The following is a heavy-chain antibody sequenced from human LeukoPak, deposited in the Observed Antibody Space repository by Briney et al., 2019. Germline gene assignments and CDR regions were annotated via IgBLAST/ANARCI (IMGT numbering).Heavy chain of an antibody. CDR1: GFTFSSYG. CDR3: ARGSDYYDSKEIDY. D-gene: IGHD3-22*01. Sequence: GGSPRLSCAASGFTFSSYGMHWVRQAPGKGLEWVAVIWYDGSNKYYADSVKGRFTISRDNSKNTLYLQMNSLRAEDTAVYYCARGSDYYDSKEIDYWGQGTLVTVSS. V-gene: IGHV3-33*01. J-gene: IGHJ4*02. CDR2: IWYDGSNK.